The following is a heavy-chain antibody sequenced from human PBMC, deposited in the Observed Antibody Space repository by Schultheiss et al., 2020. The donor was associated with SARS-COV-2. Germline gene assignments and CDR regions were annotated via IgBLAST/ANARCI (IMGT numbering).Heavy chain of an antibody. CDR3: ARTSTPAYYYYMDV. V-gene: IGHV4-34*01. J-gene: IGHJ6*03. CDR2: INHSGST. Sequence: SETLSLTCAVSGGSFSGYYWSGIRQPPGKGLEWIGEINHSGSTNYNPSLKSRVTISVDTSKNQFSLKLSSVTAADTAVYYCARTSTPAYYYYMDVWGKGTTVTVSS. CDR1: GGSFSGYY.